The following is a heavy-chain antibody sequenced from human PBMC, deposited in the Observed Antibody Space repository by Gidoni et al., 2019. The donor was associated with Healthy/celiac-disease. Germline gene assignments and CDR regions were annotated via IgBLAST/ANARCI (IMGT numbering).Heavy chain of an antibody. J-gene: IGHJ3*02. V-gene: IGHV3-21*01. Sequence: EVQLEESGGGLVKPGGSLRLSCAASGFTFSSYSMNWVRQAPGKGLEWVSSISSSSSYIYYADSVKGRFTISRDNAKNSLYLQMNSLRAEDTAVYYCARSSYYYGSGLDAFDIWGQGTMVTVSS. CDR2: ISSSSSYI. CDR1: GFTFSSYS. D-gene: IGHD3-10*01. CDR3: ARSSYYYGSGLDAFDI.